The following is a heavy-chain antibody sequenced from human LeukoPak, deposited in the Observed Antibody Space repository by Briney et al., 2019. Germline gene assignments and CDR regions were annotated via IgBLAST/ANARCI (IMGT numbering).Heavy chain of an antibody. Sequence: ASVKVSCKASGYIFTSCGISWVRQAPGQGLEWMGWINTYNGNTKYAQKVQGRVTMTTDTSTSTAYMEVRSLRSDDTAVYYCARFGLGKHIEVAGIPFDIWGQGTMVTVSS. D-gene: IGHD6-19*01. CDR3: ARFGLGKHIEVAGIPFDI. CDR2: INTYNGNT. J-gene: IGHJ3*02. V-gene: IGHV1-18*01. CDR1: GYIFTSCG.